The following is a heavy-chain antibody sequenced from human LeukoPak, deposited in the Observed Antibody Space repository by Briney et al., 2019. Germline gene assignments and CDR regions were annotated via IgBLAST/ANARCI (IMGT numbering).Heavy chain of an antibody. CDR1: GFTSSTYE. V-gene: IGHV3-48*03. D-gene: IGHD6-19*01. Sequence: PGGSLRLSCAASGFTSSTYEMNWVRQAPGKGLEWVSYISSRGSTIYYADSVKGRFIISRDNTKNSLYLQMNSLRAEDTAFYYCAGADQWLLPWVFDSWGQGTLVTVSS. J-gene: IGHJ4*02. CDR3: AGADQWLLPWVFDS. CDR2: ISSRGSTI.